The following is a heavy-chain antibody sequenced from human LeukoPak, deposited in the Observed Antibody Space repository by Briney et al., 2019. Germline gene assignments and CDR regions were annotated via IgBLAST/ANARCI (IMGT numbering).Heavy chain of an antibody. Sequence: ASVKVSCRASGGTFSSYAISWVRQAPGQGLEWMGGIIPIFGTANYAQKFQGRVTITADESTSTAYMELSGLRSEDTAVYYCARDSAVVVPAATSWFDPWGQGTLVTVSS. D-gene: IGHD2-2*01. CDR3: ARDSAVVVPAATSWFDP. J-gene: IGHJ5*02. CDR2: IIPIFGTA. V-gene: IGHV1-69*01. CDR1: GGTFSSYA.